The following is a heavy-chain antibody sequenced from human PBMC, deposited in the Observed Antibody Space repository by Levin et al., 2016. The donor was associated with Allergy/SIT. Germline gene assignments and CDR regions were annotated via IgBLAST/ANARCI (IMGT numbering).Heavy chain of an antibody. V-gene: IGHV1-46*01. CDR1: GYTFTHYS. Sequence: ASVKVSCKASGYTFTHYSMHWVRQAPGQGLEWMGISFPSGSYRNVAQKFQGRAAMTRDASTSTVYVELSGLTSEDTAVYYCARAPGDFNYGMDVWGQGTTVTVSS. J-gene: IGHJ6*02. CDR2: SFPSGSYR. D-gene: IGHD1-1*01. CDR3: ARAPGDFNYGMDV.